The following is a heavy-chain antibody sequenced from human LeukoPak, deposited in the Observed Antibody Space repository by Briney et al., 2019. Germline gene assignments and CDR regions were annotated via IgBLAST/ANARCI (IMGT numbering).Heavy chain of an antibody. Sequence: GGSLRLSCAASGFTFKSYTMHWVRQAPGKGLEWVSDISSRSSTKYYADSVKGRFTISRDNAENSLFLQMNSLRAEDTAIYYCAKAELGVDTFFDYWGQGTLVTVSS. J-gene: IGHJ4*02. CDR1: GFTFKSYT. V-gene: IGHV3-48*01. CDR2: ISSRSSTK. D-gene: IGHD3-3*01. CDR3: AKAELGVDTFFDY.